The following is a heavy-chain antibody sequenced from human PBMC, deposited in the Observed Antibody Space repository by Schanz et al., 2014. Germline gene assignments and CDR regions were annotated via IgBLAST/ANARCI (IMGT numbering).Heavy chain of an antibody. CDR3: ARKVVATIGGYYDN. V-gene: IGHV3-23*01. J-gene: IGHJ4*02. D-gene: IGHD5-12*01. CDR2: MNESHSTI. CDR1: GFTFSNYA. Sequence: EVHLLESGGGLVPPGGSLRLSCAGSGFTFSNYAMTWVRQAPGKGLEWVSAMNESHSTIYYADSVRGRFTISRDNAENTLFLQMNSLRAEDTAVYYCARKVVATIGGYYDNWGQGTLVIVSS.